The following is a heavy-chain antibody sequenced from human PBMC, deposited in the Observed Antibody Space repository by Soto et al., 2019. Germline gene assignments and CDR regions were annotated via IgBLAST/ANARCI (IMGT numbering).Heavy chain of an antibody. D-gene: IGHD6-13*01. CDR1: GFTFSSYA. Sequence: LRLSCAAAGFTFSSYAMSWVRQAPGKGLEWVSAISGSGGSTYYADSVKGRFTISRDNSKNTLYLQMNSLRAEDTAVYYCAKDSPAVGSSWYRGIAVKDYWGQGTLVTVSS. V-gene: IGHV3-23*01. CDR3: AKDSPAVGSSWYRGIAVKDY. J-gene: IGHJ4*02. CDR2: ISGSGGST.